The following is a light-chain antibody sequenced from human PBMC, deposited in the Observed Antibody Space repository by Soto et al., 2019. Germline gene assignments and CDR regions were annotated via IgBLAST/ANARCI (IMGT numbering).Light chain of an antibody. CDR3: CSYAGSSTWV. CDR1: SSDVGSYNL. J-gene: IGLJ3*02. V-gene: IGLV2-23*01. Sequence: QSVLTQPASVSGSPGKSITISCTGTSSDVGSYNLVSWYQQHPGKAPKLMIYEGSKRPSGVSNRFSGSKSGNTASLTISGLQAEDEADYYCCSYAGSSTWVFGGGTKVTVL. CDR2: EGS.